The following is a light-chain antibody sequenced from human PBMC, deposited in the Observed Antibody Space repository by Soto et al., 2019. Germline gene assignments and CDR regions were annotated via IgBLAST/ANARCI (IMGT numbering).Light chain of an antibody. CDR1: RSDVGGYNY. Sequence: QSVLTPPASVSGSPGQSITISCTGTRSDVGGYNYVYWHQQHPGKAPKLMIYDVTNRPSGVSDRFSGSKSGNTASLTISGLQAEDEADYYCSSYTSSSTYVFGAGTKVTVL. J-gene: IGLJ1*01. V-gene: IGLV2-14*01. CDR2: DVT. CDR3: SSYTSSSTYV.